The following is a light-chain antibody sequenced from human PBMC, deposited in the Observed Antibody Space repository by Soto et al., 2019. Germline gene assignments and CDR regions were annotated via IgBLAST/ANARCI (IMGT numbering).Light chain of an antibody. V-gene: IGKV3-15*01. Sequence: EMVMTQSPATLSVSPGERATLSCRASQSVSGSLAWYQQIPGQAPRLLIYGASTRATGIPARFSGSGSGTEFTLTISSLQSEDFATYYCLLDFRYFWAFGQGTKVDIK. J-gene: IGKJ1*01. CDR3: LLDFRYFWA. CDR2: GAS. CDR1: QSVSGS.